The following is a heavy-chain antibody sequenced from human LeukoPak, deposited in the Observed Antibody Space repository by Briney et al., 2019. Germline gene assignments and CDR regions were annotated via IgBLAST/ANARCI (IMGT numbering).Heavy chain of an antibody. CDR2: ISGSGGST. Sequence: GGSLRLSCEASGFPFSSYAMTWVRQAPGKGLEWVSAISGSGGSTYYADSVKGRFTISRDNSKNTLYLQMNSLRAEDTAVYYCAKFKAGDYVAIIDYCGQGTLVTVSS. CDR1: GFPFSSYA. V-gene: IGHV3-23*01. J-gene: IGHJ4*02. CDR3: AKFKAGDYVAIIDY. D-gene: IGHD4-17*01.